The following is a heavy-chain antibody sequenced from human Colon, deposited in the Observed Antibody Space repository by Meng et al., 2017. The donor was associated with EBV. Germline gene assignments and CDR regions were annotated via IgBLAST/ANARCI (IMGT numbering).Heavy chain of an antibody. J-gene: IGHJ4*02. V-gene: IGHV6-1*01. CDR1: GDSVSNIGAA. CDR2: TFYRSKWSY. D-gene: IGHD6-6*01. Sequence: QVQLLGSGPGLVKPAQTLSLTCAISGDSVSNIGAAWNWLSQSPSRGLEWLGRTFYRSKWSYDYAPSLKGRITINSDTSKNLFSLDLDSVTPEDTAVYYCARDGPQSLSSFDYWGQGILVTVSS. CDR3: ARDGPQSLSSFDY.